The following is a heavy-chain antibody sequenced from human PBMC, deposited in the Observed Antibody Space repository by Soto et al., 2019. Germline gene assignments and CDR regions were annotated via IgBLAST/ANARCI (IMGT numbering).Heavy chain of an antibody. V-gene: IGHV4-4*02. CDR3: AGKSRSGSSPYYLDS. CDR2: IFHSGST. D-gene: IGHD3-10*01. Sequence: PSETLSLTCAVSGGSISNIYWWNWVRQPPGRGLEWIGEIFHSGSTNYNPSLKNRVTISVDKSKNRFSLKLNSVTAADAAVYFCAGKSRSGSSPYYLDSWGQGTLVTVSS. J-gene: IGHJ4*02. CDR1: GGSISNIYW.